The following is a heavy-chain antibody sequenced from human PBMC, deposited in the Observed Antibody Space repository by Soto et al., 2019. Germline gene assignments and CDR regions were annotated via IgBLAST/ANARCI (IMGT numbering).Heavy chain of an antibody. CDR3: ATGTSYSSSSVYY. J-gene: IGHJ4*02. Sequence: SVKVSCKASARTFISYAILWVRQAPGQGLEWMGGIIPIFGTANYAQKFQGRVTITADESTSTAYMELSSLRSEDTAVYYCATGTSYSSSSVYYWGQGTLVTVSS. CDR1: ARTFISYA. D-gene: IGHD6-6*01. CDR2: IIPIFGTA. V-gene: IGHV1-69*13.